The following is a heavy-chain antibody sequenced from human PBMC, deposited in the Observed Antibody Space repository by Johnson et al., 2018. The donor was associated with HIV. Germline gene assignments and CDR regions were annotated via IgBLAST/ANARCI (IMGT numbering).Heavy chain of an antibody. Sequence: VQLVESGGGLVSPGGSLTLSCAASGFTFSNAWMTWVRQAPGKGLEWVANIKEDANEEYYVDSLKGRFTIFKDNAKNSMYLQMDNLRIDDTAICYCARDGVYGSPRDAFDIWGQGTMVTVSS. CDR3: ARDGVYGSPRDAFDI. CDR1: GFTFSNAW. V-gene: IGHV3-7*03. J-gene: IGHJ3*02. CDR2: IKEDANEE. D-gene: IGHD2-8*01.